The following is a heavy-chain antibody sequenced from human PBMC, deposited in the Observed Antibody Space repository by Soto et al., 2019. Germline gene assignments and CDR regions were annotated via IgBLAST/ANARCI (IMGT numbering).Heavy chain of an antibody. V-gene: IGHV1-3*01. CDR3: ARGGYFDSSNYLAY. CDR2: INPGNGNT. Sequence: ASVKVSCKASGCTFTSYGINWVRQAPGRGLEWMGWINPGNGNTKYSQQFQGRVIIDRDTSASTAYMELSSLRSEDTAVYYCARGGYFDSSNYLAYWGLGTLVTVS. CDR1: GCTFTSYG. J-gene: IGHJ4*02. D-gene: IGHD3-22*01.